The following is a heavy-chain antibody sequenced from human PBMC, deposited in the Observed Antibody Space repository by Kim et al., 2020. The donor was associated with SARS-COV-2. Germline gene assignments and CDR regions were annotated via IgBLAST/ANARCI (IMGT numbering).Heavy chain of an antibody. Sequence: GGSLRLSCAASGFTFTSYWMGWVRQAPGKGLEWVVNINEAGTSKLYVDSVKGRFTISRDNAQNSLNLQMSSLRVEDTALYYCVRNGAYADYWGQGTLVTVSS. CDR3: VRNGAYADY. D-gene: IGHD2-21*01. J-gene: IGHJ4*02. V-gene: IGHV3-7*01. CDR2: INEAGTSK. CDR1: GFTFTSYW.